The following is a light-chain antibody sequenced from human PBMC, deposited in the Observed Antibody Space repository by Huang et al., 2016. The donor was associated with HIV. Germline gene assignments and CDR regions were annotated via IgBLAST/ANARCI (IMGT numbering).Light chain of an antibody. CDR1: QGIANY. V-gene: IGKV1-27*01. Sequence: DIQMTQSPSSLSASVGDSVTITCRASQGIANYLAWYTQKPGKVPKSLIYAASTFQSGVPSRFSGSGSGTDFTLSISSLQPEDVATYYCQKYHSAPFTFGPGTKVDIK. CDR2: AAS. CDR3: QKYHSAPFT. J-gene: IGKJ3*01.